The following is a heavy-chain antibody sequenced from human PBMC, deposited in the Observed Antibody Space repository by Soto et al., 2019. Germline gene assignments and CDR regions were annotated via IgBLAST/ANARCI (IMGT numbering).Heavy chain of an antibody. CDR1: GYPFTSYY. V-gene: IGHV1-46*01. CDR3: AASGSDGSCGDK. J-gene: IGHJ4*02. CDR2: INPTEGTT. D-gene: IGHD1-26*01. Sequence: QVQLVQSEAELRKPGTSVKVSCKTSGYPFTSYYMNWVRQAPGQGLEWMGVINPTEGTTTFAQKSNGRPTMTRDRAASAVYMGVSSLRCDDTAVDYGAASGSDGSCGDKWGQGTLVAASS.